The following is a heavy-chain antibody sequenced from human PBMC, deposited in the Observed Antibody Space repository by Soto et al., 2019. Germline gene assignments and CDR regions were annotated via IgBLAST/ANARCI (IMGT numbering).Heavy chain of an antibody. Sequence: GGSLRLSCAASGFTFSSYGMHWVRQAPGKGLEWVAVIWYDGSNKYYADSVKGRFTISRDNSKNTLYLQMNSLRAEDTAVYYCARGSSWIQLSGEAFDIWGQGTMVTVSS. CDR1: GFTFSSYG. CDR2: IWYDGSNK. CDR3: ARGSSWIQLSGEAFDI. J-gene: IGHJ3*02. D-gene: IGHD5-18*01. V-gene: IGHV3-33*01.